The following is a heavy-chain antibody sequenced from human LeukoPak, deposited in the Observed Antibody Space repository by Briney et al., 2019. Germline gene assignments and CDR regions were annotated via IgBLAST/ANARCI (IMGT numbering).Heavy chain of an antibody. D-gene: IGHD3-3*01. CDR2: INHSRGT. CDR3: ARDDYDFWSGYSDAPYDNWFDP. CDR1: GGSITAYY. V-gene: IGHV4-34*01. Sequence: SETLSLTCSVYGGSITAYYWSWIRQPPGKGLEWIGEINHSRGTKYNPSLESRVTISVDTSKNQFSLKLSSVTAADTAVYYCARDDYDFWSGYSDAPYDNWFDPWGQGTLVTVSS. J-gene: IGHJ5*02.